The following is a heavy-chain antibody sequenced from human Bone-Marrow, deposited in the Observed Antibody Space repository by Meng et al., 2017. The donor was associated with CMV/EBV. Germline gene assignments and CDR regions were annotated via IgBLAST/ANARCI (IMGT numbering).Heavy chain of an antibody. J-gene: IGHJ3*02. Sequence: ASVKVSCKASGYTFTSYYMHWVRQAPGQGLEWMGIINPSGGSTSYAQKFQGRVTMTRDTSTSTVYMELSSLRSEDTAVYYCARASAPIVVVPAAILVVGAVDIWGQGTMVTVSS. CDR2: INPSGGST. CDR3: ARASAPIVVVPAAILVVGAVDI. V-gene: IGHV1-46*01. D-gene: IGHD2-2*02. CDR1: GYTFTSYY.